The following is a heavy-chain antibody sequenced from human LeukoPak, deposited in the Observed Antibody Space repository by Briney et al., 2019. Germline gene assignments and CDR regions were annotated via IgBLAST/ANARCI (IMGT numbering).Heavy chain of an antibody. Sequence: PSETLSLTCTVSGGSISSSSYYWGWIRQPPGKGLEWIGRIYYSGSTYYNPSLKSRVTLSVDTSKNQFSLKLSSVTAADTAVYYCARLLGVGGGYYYYYYYMDVWGKGTTVTVSS. J-gene: IGHJ6*03. V-gene: IGHV4-39*07. CDR2: IYYSGST. CDR1: GGSISSSSYY. CDR3: ARLLGVGGGYYYYYYYMDV. D-gene: IGHD3-16*01.